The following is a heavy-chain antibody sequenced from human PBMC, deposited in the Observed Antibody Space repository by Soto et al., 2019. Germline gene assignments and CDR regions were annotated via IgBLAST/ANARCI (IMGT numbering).Heavy chain of an antibody. J-gene: IGHJ4*02. CDR1: GFTFSDYY. Sequence: PGGSLRLSCAASGFTFSDYYMSWIRQAPGKGLEWVSYISSSGSTIYYADSVKGRFTISRDNAKNSLYLQMNSLRAEDTAVYYCASLSDYGDYLDYWGQGTLVTVSS. D-gene: IGHD4-17*01. V-gene: IGHV3-11*01. CDR3: ASLSDYGDYLDY. CDR2: ISSSGSTI.